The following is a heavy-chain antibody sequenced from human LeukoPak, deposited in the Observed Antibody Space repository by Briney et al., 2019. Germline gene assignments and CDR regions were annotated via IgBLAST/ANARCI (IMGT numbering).Heavy chain of an antibody. CDR3: AREVEMATQFDY. Sequence: PSDTLSLTCAVPGGSITTHYWSWIRQPPGKGLEWIGRISITGSTNYNPSLKSRVTMSIDTSKNQFSLNLSSVTAADTAVYYCAREVEMATQFDYWDQGTLVTVSS. D-gene: IGHD5-24*01. V-gene: IGHV4-4*07. J-gene: IGHJ4*02. CDR1: GGSITTHY. CDR2: ISITGST.